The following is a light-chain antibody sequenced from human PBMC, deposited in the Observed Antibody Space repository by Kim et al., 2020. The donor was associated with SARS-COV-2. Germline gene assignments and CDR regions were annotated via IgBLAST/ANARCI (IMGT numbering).Light chain of an antibody. CDR3: QKYNSAPWT. Sequence: APVGDRVTITRRASPDIANSLAWYQQKPGKVPQVLIYAESTLQRGVPSRFSVSGSGTEFTLTIGSLRTEDVATYYCQKYNSAPWTFGPGTKVDIK. V-gene: IGKV1-27*01. CDR2: AES. J-gene: IGKJ1*01. CDR1: PDIANS.